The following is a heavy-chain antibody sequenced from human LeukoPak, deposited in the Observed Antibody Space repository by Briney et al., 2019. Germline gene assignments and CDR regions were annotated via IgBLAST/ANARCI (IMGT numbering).Heavy chain of an antibody. V-gene: IGHV3-66*02. CDR3: ARDFGDGSYYY. CDR2: IYSGGST. CDR1: GFTVSSNY. J-gene: IGHJ4*02. Sequence: GGSLRLSCAASGFTVSSNYMSWVRQAPGKGLEWVSVIYSGGSTYYADSVKGRFTISRDNSKNTLYLQMNSLRAEDTAVYYCARDFGDGSYYYWGQGTLITVSS. D-gene: IGHD1-26*01.